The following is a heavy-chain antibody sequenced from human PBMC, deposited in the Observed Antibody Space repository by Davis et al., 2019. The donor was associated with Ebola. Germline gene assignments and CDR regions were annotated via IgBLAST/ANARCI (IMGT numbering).Heavy chain of an antibody. V-gene: IGHV3-30*18. J-gene: IGHJ4*02. Sequence: GESLKISCAASGFTFSSYGMHWVRQAPGKGLEWVAFISYDGSNEYYADSVKGRFTISRDNSKNTLYLQMNSLRAEDTAVYYCAKHIVATITGFDYWGQGTLVTVSS. CDR1: GFTFSSYG. CDR3: AKHIVATITGFDY. D-gene: IGHD5-12*01. CDR2: ISYDGSNE.